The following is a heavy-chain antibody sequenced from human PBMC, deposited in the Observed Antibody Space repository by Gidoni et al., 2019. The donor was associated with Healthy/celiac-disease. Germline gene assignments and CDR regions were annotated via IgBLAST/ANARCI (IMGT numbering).Heavy chain of an antibody. CDR2: VNHSGST. CDR3: ARAPGIFISRYFDY. V-gene: IGHV4-34*01. Sequence: QVQLQQCGAGLFTPSETLSLPCAVSDGSFSGYYWRWIRQPPGKGREWIGEVNHSGSTNYNPSLKRRVTISVDTSKNQLSLKLSSVTAADTAVYYCARAPGIFISRYFDYWGQGTLVTVSS. D-gene: IGHD3-3*01. J-gene: IGHJ4*02. CDR1: DGSFSGYY.